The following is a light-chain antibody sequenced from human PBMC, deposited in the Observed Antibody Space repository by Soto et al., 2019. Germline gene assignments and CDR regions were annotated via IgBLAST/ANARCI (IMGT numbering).Light chain of an antibody. CDR2: GTS. CDR3: QQYGSSPGFT. V-gene: IGKV3-20*01. Sequence: EIVLTQSPGTLSLSPGERATLSCRASQNINSRYLAWYQQKPGQAPRLLIYGTSSRATGIPDRFSGSGSGTDFTLTISRLESEDFAVYYCQQYGSSPGFTFGQGTKVDIK. CDR1: QNINSRY. J-gene: IGKJ3*01.